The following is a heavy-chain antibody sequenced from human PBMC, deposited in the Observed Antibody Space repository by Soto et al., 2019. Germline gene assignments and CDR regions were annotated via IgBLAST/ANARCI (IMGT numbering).Heavy chain of an antibody. Sequence: QMPLVQSGPEVKKPGTSVKVSCKASGFTFTSSAVQWVRQARGQRLEWIGWIVVGSGNTNYAQKFQERVTITRDMSTSTDYMELSSLRSEDTAVYYCAAEGSYYDFWSGSLPNTYSMDVWGQGTTVTVSS. CDR2: IVVGSGNT. CDR3: AAEGSYYDFWSGSLPNTYSMDV. D-gene: IGHD3-3*01. CDR1: GFTFTSSA. V-gene: IGHV1-58*01. J-gene: IGHJ6*02.